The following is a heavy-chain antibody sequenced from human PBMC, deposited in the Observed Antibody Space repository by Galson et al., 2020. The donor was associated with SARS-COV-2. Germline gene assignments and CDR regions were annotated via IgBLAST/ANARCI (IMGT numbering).Heavy chain of an antibody. CDR1: GYTLTQLS. J-gene: IGHJ4*02. CDR2: FDPEDGET. CDR3: ATDGY. Sequence: ESLKLSCQVPGYTLTQLSMHWVRQAPGHGLGWRGGFDPEDGETLYAQKFQRRVTMTEDTSTDTAYLELGSLRSEDTAVYYCATDGYWGQGTLVTVSS. V-gene: IGHV1-24*01.